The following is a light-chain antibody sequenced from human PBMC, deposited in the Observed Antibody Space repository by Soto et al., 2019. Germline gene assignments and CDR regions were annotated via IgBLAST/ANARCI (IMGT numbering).Light chain of an antibody. J-gene: IGKJ1*01. V-gene: IGKV3-20*01. Sequence: EIVLTQSPGTLSLSPGERATLSCRASQSVRSNFLAWYQQKPGQAPRLLISDASNRATGIPDRFSGSGSGTDFTLTISRLEPEDFAVYYCQQYGSSGTFGQGTKVDIK. CDR3: QQYGSSGT. CDR1: QSVRSNF. CDR2: DAS.